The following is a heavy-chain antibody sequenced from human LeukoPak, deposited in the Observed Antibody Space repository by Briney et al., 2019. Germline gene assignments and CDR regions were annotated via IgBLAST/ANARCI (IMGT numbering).Heavy chain of an antibody. J-gene: IGHJ4*02. D-gene: IGHD3-16*02. Sequence: GGSLRLSCAASGFTFSSYEMNWVRQAPGKGLEWVSYISSSGSTIYYADSVKGRFTISRDNSKNTLYLQMNSLRAEDTAVYYCAKDLSKAIMITFGGVIDYWGQGTLVTVSS. CDR3: AKDLSKAIMITFGGVIDY. V-gene: IGHV3-48*03. CDR1: GFTFSSYE. CDR2: ISSSGSTI.